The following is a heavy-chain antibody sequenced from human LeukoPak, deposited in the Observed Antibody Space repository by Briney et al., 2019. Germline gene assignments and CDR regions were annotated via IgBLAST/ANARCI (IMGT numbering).Heavy chain of an antibody. CDR3: ARATEYSSSSDY. V-gene: IGHV1-8*01. D-gene: IGHD6-6*01. J-gene: IGHJ4*02. CDR1: GYTFTSYD. CDR2: MNPNSGNT. Sequence: ASVKVSCKASGYTFTSYDINWVRQAPGQGLEWMGWMNPNSGNTGYAQKFQGRVTMTRNTSISTAYMELSSLRSEDTAVYYCARATEYSSSSDYWGQGTLVTVSS.